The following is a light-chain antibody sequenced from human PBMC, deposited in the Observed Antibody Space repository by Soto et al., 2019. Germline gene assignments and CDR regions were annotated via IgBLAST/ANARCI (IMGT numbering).Light chain of an antibody. CDR1: QGISNW. V-gene: IGKV1-12*01. CDR2: TGS. Sequence: DIQMTQSPSSVSASVGDRVSITCRASQGISNWLAWYQQKPGRAPKLLIYTGSSLQSGVPSRFSGTGSGTDFTLTISSLQLEDVATYYCQQVNSFPLTFGGGTKVEIK. CDR3: QQVNSFPLT. J-gene: IGKJ4*01.